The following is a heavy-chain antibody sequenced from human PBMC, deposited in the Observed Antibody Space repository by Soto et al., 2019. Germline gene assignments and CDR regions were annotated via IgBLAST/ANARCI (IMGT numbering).Heavy chain of an antibody. CDR1: GFTFSSYA. CDR3: AKVQGSAWELYYFSYYGMDV. D-gene: IGHD1-26*01. Sequence: GGSLRLSCAASGFTFSSYALSWVRQAPGKGLQCVSTISGNGVSTYYVDSVKGRFTISRDNSRNTVYLQMNSLRHEDTAVYYCAKVQGSAWELYYFSYYGMDVWGQGTPVTVSS. CDR2: ISGNGVST. J-gene: IGHJ6*02. V-gene: IGHV3-23*01.